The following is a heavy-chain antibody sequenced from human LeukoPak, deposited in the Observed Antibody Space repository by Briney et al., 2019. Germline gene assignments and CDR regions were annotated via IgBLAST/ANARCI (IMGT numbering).Heavy chain of an antibody. J-gene: IGHJ4*02. CDR2: IYYSGST. Sequence: SGTLSVTCIVSLGSINRYYWSWMRQPPGKGLEWIGYIYYSGSTNYSPSLMCRGSISIDTSKNQVSLNLRSVSAADTAVFYCALIDHYNYALVYWGERTLVTASS. D-gene: IGHD1-20*01. CDR1: LGSINRYY. V-gene: IGHV4-59*03. CDR3: ALIDHYNYALVY.